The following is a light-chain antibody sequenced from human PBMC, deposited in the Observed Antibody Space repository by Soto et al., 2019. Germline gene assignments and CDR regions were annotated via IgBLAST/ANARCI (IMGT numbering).Light chain of an antibody. CDR3: QQASGFTRT. CDR1: QDITKF. Sequence: DIQMTQSPSSVSASVGDRITITCRASQDITKFLAWYQKTPGKAPKLLIRGASTLHSGVPSRFSGSGSGTNFSLTISSLQPEDFATYYCQQASGFTRTFGQGTKLDIK. J-gene: IGKJ1*01. V-gene: IGKV1-12*01. CDR2: GAS.